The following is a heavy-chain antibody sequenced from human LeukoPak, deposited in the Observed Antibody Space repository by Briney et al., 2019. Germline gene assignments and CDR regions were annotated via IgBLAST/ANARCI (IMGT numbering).Heavy chain of an antibody. Sequence: PSETLSLTCTVSDGSFSSYSWNWIRQPPGRGLEWIGYIYYSGSTIYNPSLRSRVTISIDTSKNQFSLKLTSVTAADRAVYYCARLKARDAFDIWGQGTMVTVSS. CDR2: IYYSGST. J-gene: IGHJ3*02. V-gene: IGHV4-59*08. CDR3: ARLKARDAFDI. CDR1: DGSFSSYS.